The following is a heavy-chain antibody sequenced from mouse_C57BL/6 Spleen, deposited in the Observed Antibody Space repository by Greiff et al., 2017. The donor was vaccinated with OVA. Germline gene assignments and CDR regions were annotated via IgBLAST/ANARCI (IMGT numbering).Heavy chain of an antibody. CDR2: INPNYGTT. CDR1: GYPFTDSN. V-gene: IGHV1-39*01. J-gene: IGHJ2*01. D-gene: IGHD1-1*02. Sequence: VQLVESGPELVKPGASVTLSCKASGYPFTDSNMNWVKQSHGNSLEWIGVINPNYGTTSYNQKFKGKATLTVDQSSSTANMQLNSLTSEDSAVYYCARGGNYLDYWGQGTTLTVSS. CDR3: ARGGNYLDY.